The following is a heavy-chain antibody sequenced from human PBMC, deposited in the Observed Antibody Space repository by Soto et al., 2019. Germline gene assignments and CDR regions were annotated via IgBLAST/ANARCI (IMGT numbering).Heavy chain of an antibody. CDR3: SGLVDRDCCLEV. J-gene: IGHJ6*02. CDR1: GGTFSTDS. V-gene: IGHV1-69*12. Sequence: QVQLVQYGAEVKKPGSSVKVSCKASGGTFSTDSISWVRQAPGQGLEWMGGIIPMFGTANNAQKFQGSLTSTACESTSTAYMKLRRRIFGDLSLYFWSGLVDRDCCLEVGGQETTVTV. CDR2: IIPMFGTA. D-gene: IGHD3-16*01.